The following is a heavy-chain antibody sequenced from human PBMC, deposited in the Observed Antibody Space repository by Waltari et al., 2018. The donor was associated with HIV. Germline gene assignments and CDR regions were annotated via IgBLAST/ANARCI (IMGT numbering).Heavy chain of an antibody. J-gene: IGHJ4*02. CDR3: ASAAGPFDN. V-gene: IGHV3-33*01. Sequence: QVQLVESGGGVVQPGRSPRLSCEAAGLLFSIYGMHWVRQAPGKGLEWVAVIWSDGSNKYYADSVKGRFTISRDNSKNTLYLQMNSLRAEDTAVYYCASAAGPFDNWGQGTLVTVSS. D-gene: IGHD6-13*01. CDR1: GLLFSIYG. CDR2: IWSDGSNK.